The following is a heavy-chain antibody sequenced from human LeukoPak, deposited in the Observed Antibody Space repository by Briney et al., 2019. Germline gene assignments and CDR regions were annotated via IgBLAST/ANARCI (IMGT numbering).Heavy chain of an antibody. CDR1: GGSISSYN. D-gene: IGHD6-19*01. Sequence: SETLSLTCTVSGGSISSYNWSWIRQPPGKGLEWIGYIYYSGSTNYNPSLKSRVTISVDTSKNQFSLKLSSVTAADTAVYYCARHRYSSGWPRSHWFDPWGQGTLVTVSS. J-gene: IGHJ5*02. CDR2: IYYSGST. V-gene: IGHV4-59*08. CDR3: ARHRYSSGWPRSHWFDP.